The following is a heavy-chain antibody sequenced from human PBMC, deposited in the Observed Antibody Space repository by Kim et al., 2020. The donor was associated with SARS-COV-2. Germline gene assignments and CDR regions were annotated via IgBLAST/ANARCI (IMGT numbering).Heavy chain of an antibody. D-gene: IGHD6-13*01. CDR2: IIPIFGTA. CDR1: GGTFSSYA. J-gene: IGHJ3*02. V-gene: IGHV1-69*13. CDR3: ASPVTRSSWSHDAFDI. Sequence: SVKVSCKASGGTFSSYAISWVRQAPGQGLEWMGGIIPIFGTANYAQKFQGRVTITADESTSTAYMELSSLRSEDTAVYYCASPVTRSSWSHDAFDIWGQGTMVTVSS.